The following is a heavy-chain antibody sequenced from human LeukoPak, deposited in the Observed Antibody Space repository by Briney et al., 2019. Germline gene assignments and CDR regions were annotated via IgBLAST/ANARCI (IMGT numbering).Heavy chain of an antibody. CDR1: GYSFTSGHY. J-gene: IGHJ6*03. V-gene: IGHV4-38-2*01. D-gene: IGHD3-10*01. CDR2: IYHTGSA. CDR3: ARHFRRDYSASGASQYYHYIDV. Sequence: SETLSLTCSVSGYSFTSGHYWGWIRQPPGKGLEWIANIYHTGSAHYNPSLKSRVTISVDTSKNHFSLRLRSVTAADTAVYYCARHFRRDYSASGASQYYHYIDVWGKGTTVTVSS.